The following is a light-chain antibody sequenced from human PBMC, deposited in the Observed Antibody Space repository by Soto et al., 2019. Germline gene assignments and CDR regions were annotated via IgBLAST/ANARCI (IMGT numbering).Light chain of an antibody. CDR2: GNS. J-gene: IGLJ2*01. Sequence: SVLTQPPSVSGAPGQRVTXSCTGSSSNIGAGYDVHWYQQLPGTAPKLLIYGNSNRPSGVPDRFSGSKSGTSASLAITGLQAEDEADYYCQSYDSSLSGFVVFGGGTKVTVL. CDR3: QSYDSSLSGFVV. V-gene: IGLV1-40*01. CDR1: SSNIGAGYD.